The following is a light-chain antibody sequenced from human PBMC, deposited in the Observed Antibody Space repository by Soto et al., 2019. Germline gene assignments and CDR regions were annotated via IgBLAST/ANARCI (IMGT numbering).Light chain of an antibody. CDR2: YDD. Sequence: QAVVTQPPSVSEAPRQRVTISCSGSSSNVGDNAVNWYQQLPGKAPKLLIYYDDLLTSGVSDRFSGSKSGTSASLAISGLQSEDEGDYYCEALDDSLNGWVFGGGTKLTVL. V-gene: IGLV1-36*01. CDR1: SSNVGDNA. J-gene: IGLJ3*02. CDR3: EALDDSLNGWV.